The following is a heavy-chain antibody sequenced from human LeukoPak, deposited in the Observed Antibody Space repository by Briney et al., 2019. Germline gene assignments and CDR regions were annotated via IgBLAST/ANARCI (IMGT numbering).Heavy chain of an antibody. V-gene: IGHV3-21*04. CDR1: GFTLSTYT. CDR3: ARVVTKVRGVPYNWFDP. Sequence: GGSLRLSCAASGFTLSTYTMNWVRQAPGKGLEWVSSSGTSSSYIYYADSVKGRFTISRDNAKNSLYLQMNSLRAEDTAVYYCARVVTKVRGVPYNWFDPWGQGTLVTVSS. J-gene: IGHJ5*02. CDR2: SGTSSSYI. D-gene: IGHD3-10*01.